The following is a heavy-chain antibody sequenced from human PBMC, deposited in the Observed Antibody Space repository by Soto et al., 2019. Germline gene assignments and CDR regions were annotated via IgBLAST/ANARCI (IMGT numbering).Heavy chain of an antibody. CDR2: IYYSGST. V-gene: IGHV4-59*01. J-gene: IGHJ4*02. CDR1: GGSISSYY. Sequence: SETLSLTCTVSGGSISSYYWSWIRQPPGKGLEWIGYIYYSGSTNYNPSLKCRVTISVDTSKNQFSLKLSSVTAADTAVYYCASSYLYGDYVDYFDYWGQGTLVTVSS. D-gene: IGHD4-17*01. CDR3: ASSYLYGDYVDYFDY.